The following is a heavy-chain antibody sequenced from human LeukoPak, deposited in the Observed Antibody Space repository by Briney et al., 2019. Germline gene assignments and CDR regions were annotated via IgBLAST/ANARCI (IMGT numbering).Heavy chain of an antibody. D-gene: IGHD2-15*01. J-gene: IGHJ4*02. Sequence: GGSLRLSCTASGFTINTNYMNWVRQAPGRGLEWLSVIYPGGVTKYAESVKGRFTVSRDIAKNTVYLEMNDLRAEDTALYYCAKAGYCSGGSCRYGSPFDYWGQGTLVTVSS. CDR1: GFTINTNY. V-gene: IGHV3-53*01. CDR2: IYPGGVT. CDR3: AKAGYCSGGSCRYGSPFDY.